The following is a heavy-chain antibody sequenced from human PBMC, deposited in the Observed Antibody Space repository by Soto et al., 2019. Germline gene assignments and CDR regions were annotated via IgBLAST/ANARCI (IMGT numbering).Heavy chain of an antibody. CDR3: ARDKITGLLDY. Sequence: SETLSLTCAVYGGSFSGYDWTWIRQPPGTGLEWIGEINHSGSSNYNPSLKSRVTISVDTSKNQFSLQLTSVTAADTAVYYCARDKITGLLDYTGQGILVTVSS. CDR2: INHSGSS. V-gene: IGHV4-34*01. D-gene: IGHD2-8*02. J-gene: IGHJ4*02. CDR1: GGSFSGYD.